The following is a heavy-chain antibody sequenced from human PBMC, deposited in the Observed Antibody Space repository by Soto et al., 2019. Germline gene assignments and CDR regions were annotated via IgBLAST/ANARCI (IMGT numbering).Heavy chain of an antibody. J-gene: IGHJ5*02. CDR3: ARDQGRTVTRGDWFDP. CDR2: ISYDGSDI. Sequence: VQLVESGGGLVQPGGSLRLSCAASGFTFSSYAMHWVRQAPGKGLEWVAVISYDGSDIYYGDSGKGRFTISRDNSRNTLYLEMNSLQTEDTAVFYCARDQGRTVTRGDWFDPWGQGTLVTVSS. D-gene: IGHD6-19*01. V-gene: IGHV3-30-3*01. CDR1: GFTFSSYA.